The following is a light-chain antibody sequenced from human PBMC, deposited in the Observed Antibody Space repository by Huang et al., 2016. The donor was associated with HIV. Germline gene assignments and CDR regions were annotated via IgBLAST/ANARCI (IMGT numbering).Light chain of an antibody. CDR1: QTVTNNY. CDR3: QQFGSSPPYS. CDR2: GAA. J-gene: IGKJ2*03. Sequence: IVLTQSPDTLSLSPGERATLSCRASQTVTNNYLAWYQQRPGQAPRLLIDGAATRATGIPDRFSGSVSGTDFTLTISRLEPKDFVVYYCQQFGSSPPYSFGQGTKLEIK. V-gene: IGKV3-20*01.